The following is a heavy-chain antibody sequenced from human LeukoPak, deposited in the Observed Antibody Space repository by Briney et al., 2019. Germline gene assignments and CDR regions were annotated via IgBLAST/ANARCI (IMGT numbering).Heavy chain of an antibody. J-gene: IGHJ4*02. CDR1: GGSISSYY. V-gene: IGHV4-59*12. D-gene: IGHD3-22*01. CDR2: IYYSGST. CDR3: ATHEYYYDSSGYYNFDY. Sequence: SETLSLTCTVSGGSISSYYWSWIRQPPGKGLEWIGSIYYSGSTYYNPSLKSRVTISVDTSKNQFSLKLSSVTAADTAVYYCATHEYYYDSSGYYNFDYWGQGTLVTVSS.